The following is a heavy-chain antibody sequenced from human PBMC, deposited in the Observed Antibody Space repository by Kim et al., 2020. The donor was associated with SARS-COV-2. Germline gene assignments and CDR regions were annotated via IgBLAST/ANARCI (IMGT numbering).Heavy chain of an antibody. CDR3: ATADARATTDY. D-gene: IGHD5-12*01. J-gene: IGHJ4*02. Sequence: TIYAQKFQGRVTMTEDTSTDTAYMELSSLRSEDTAVYYCATADARATTDYWGQGTLVTVSS. V-gene: IGHV1-24*01. CDR2: T.